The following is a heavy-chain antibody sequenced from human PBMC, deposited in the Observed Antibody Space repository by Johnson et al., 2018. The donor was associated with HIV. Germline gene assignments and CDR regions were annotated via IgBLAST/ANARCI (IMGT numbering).Heavy chain of an antibody. CDR1: GFTFSSYG. D-gene: IGHD6-6*01. J-gene: IGHJ3*02. CDR3: AKGERGYSSSSDAFDI. V-gene: IGHV3-30*18. Sequence: QVQLVESGGGVVKPGRSLRLSCAASGFTFSSYGMHWVRQAPGKGLEWVAVISYDGSNKYYADSVKGRFTISRDNSKNTLYLQTNSLRAEDTAVYYCAKGERGYSSSSDAFDIWGQGTMVTVSS. CDR2: ISYDGSNK.